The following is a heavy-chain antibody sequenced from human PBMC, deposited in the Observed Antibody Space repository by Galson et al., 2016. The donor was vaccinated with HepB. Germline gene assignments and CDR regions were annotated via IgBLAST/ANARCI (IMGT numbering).Heavy chain of an antibody. V-gene: IGHV4-4*07. J-gene: IGHJ6*04. CDR1: GDSITNYY. CDR3: ARAPAWSKTNSNIALDV. D-gene: IGHD3-3*01. Sequence: SETLSLTCIVSGDSITNYYWNWIRQPAGKGLEWIGRIYASGITDYSPSFKSRVSMSVDMSMKQFSLNLTSVTAADTALYYCARAPAWSKTNSNIALDVWGKGIVVTISS. CDR2: IYASGIT.